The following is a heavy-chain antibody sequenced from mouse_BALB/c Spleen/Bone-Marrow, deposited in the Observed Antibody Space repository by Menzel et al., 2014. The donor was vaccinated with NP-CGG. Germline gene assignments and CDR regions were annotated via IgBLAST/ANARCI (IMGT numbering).Heavy chain of an antibody. Sequence: EVHLVESGPELMKPGASVKIPCKASGYLFTSYYMHWVKQSHGESLEWIGYFDPFNGGTSYNQKFKGKATLTVDKSSSTAYMHLSSLTSEDSAVYFCARSYDGYPYAMNYWGQGTSVTVSS. CDR2: FDPFNGGT. CDR1: GYLFTSYY. V-gene: IGHV1S135*01. J-gene: IGHJ4*01. CDR3: ARSYDGYPYAMNY. D-gene: IGHD2-3*01.